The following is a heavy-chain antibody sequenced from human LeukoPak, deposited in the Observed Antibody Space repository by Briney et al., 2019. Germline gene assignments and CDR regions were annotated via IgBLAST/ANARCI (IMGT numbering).Heavy chain of an antibody. V-gene: IGHV4-39*07. CDR3: ARDLNYYDSSGYYPSGAFDI. J-gene: IGHJ3*02. CDR2: IYYSGST. CDR1: GGSISSSSYY. Sequence: PSETLSLTCTVSGGSISSSSYYWGWIRQPPGKGLEWIGSIYYSGSTYYNPSLKSRVTISADTSKNQFSLKLSSVTAADTAVYYCARDLNYYDSSGYYPSGAFDIWGQGTMVTISS. D-gene: IGHD3-22*01.